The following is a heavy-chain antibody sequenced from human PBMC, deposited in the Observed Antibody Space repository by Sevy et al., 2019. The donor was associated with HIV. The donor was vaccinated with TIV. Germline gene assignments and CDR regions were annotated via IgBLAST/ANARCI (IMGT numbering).Heavy chain of an antibody. CDR1: GYSISSGYY. Sequence: SETLSLTCTVSGYSISSGYYWGWIRQSPGKGLEWIGSFYLGGSTYSNPSLKSRVTISPDSSKNQFSLKLNSVTAADTAVYFCVRLVTAVVYYFDYWGQGTLVTVSS. J-gene: IGHJ4*02. CDR3: VRLVTAVVYYFDY. D-gene: IGHD5-18*01. CDR2: FYLGGST. V-gene: IGHV4-38-2*02.